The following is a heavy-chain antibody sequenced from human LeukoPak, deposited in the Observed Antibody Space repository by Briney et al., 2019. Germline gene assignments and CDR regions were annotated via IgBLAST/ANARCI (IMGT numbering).Heavy chain of an antibody. V-gene: IGHV3-7*01. CDR2: INHNGNVN. CDR3: VSFYETY. D-gene: IGHD2-2*01. CDR1: GFTFSSYW. Sequence: GGSLRLSCAASGFTFSSYWMNWARQAPGKGLEWVASINHNGNVNYYVDSVKGRFTISKDNAKNTVYLQMNNLRAEDTAVYYCVSFYETYWGRGTLVTVSS. J-gene: IGHJ4*02.